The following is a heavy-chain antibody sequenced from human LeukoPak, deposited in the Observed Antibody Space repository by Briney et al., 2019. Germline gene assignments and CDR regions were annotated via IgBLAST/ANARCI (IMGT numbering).Heavy chain of an antibody. CDR1: GYTVTGYY. CDR2: INPNSGGT. D-gene: IGHD3-22*01. CDR3: ARAPSPLYYDSSGYLNFDY. J-gene: IGHJ4*02. V-gene: IGHV1-2*02. Sequence: ASVKVSCKASGYTVTGYYMHWVRQAPGQGLEWMGWINPNSGGTNYAQKFQGRVTMTRDTSIRTAYMELSRLRSDDTAVYYCARAPSPLYYDSSGYLNFDYWGQGTLVTVSS.